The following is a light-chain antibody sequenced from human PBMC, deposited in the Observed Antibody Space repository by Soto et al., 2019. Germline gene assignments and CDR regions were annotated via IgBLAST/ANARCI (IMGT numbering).Light chain of an antibody. V-gene: IGKV3-20*01. Sequence: EIVLTQSPGTLSLSPGERATLSCRASQSVSSSYLAWYQQKPGQAPRLLIYGASSRATGIPDRFSGSGSGTDFTLTISRLEPXXXXVXYXQXXGSSPDTFGQGTRLEIK. J-gene: IGKJ5*01. CDR1: QSVSSSY. CDR2: GAS. CDR3: QXXGSSPDT.